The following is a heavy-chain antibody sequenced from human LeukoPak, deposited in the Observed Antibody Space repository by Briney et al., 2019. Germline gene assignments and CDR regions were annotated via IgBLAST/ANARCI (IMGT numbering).Heavy chain of an antibody. CDR1: GFTFSSYG. D-gene: IGHD3-9*01. V-gene: IGHV3-30*02. CDR2: IRYDGSNK. Sequence: GGSLRLSCAASGFTFSSYGMHWVRQAPGKGLEWVAFIRYDGSNKYYADSVKGRFTISRDNAKNSLYLQINGLRAEDTALYYCARDRLRYFDWPYAFDIWGQGTMVTVSS. CDR3: ARDRLRYFDWPYAFDI. J-gene: IGHJ3*02.